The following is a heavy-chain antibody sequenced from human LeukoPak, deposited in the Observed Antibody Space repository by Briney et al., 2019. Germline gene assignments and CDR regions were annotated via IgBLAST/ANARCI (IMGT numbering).Heavy chain of an antibody. J-gene: IGHJ4*02. Sequence: SQTLSLTCTVSGGSISSGSYYWSWIRQPAGKGLEWIGRIYTSGSTNYNPSLKSRVTISVDTSKNQFSLKLSSVTAADTAVYYCARGSHSSSWYYSDYWGQGTLVTVSS. V-gene: IGHV4-61*02. CDR1: GGSISSGSYY. CDR2: IYTSGST. D-gene: IGHD6-13*01. CDR3: ARGSHSSSWYYSDY.